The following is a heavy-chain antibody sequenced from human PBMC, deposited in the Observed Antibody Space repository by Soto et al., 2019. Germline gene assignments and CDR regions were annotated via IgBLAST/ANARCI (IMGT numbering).Heavy chain of an antibody. J-gene: IGHJ1*01. D-gene: IGHD6-13*01. Sequence: GSLRLSCAASGFTFSIYAMSWVRQAPGKGLEWVSAISGSGGSTYYADSVKGRFTISRDNSKNTLYLQMNSLRAEDTAVYYCAKASSWKRSAEYFQHWGQGTLVTVSS. CDR3: AKASSWKRSAEYFQH. CDR1: GFTFSIYA. V-gene: IGHV3-23*01. CDR2: ISGSGGST.